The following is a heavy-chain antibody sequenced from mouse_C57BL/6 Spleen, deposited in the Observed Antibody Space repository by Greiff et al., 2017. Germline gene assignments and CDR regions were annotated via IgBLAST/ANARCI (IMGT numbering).Heavy chain of an antibody. J-gene: IGHJ3*01. CDR3: TRDRRDGYYFSWFAY. D-gene: IGHD2-3*01. V-gene: IGHV5-9-1*02. Sequence: EVKLMEPGAGLVKPGGSLKLSCAASGFTFSSYAMSWVRQTPEKRLEWVAYISSGGDYIYYADTVKGRFTISRDNARNTLYLQMSSLKSEDTAMYYCTRDRRDGYYFSWFAYWGQGTLVTVSA. CDR1: GFTFSSYA. CDR2: ISSGGDYI.